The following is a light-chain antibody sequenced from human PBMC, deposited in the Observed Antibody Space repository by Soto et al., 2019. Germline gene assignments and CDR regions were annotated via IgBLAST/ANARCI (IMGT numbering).Light chain of an antibody. V-gene: IGKV1-5*03. Sequence: DIQMTQSPSTLSGSVGDRVTITCRASQTISSWLAWYQQKPGKAPKLLIYKASTLKSGVPSRFSGSGSGTDFTLTISSLQPEDFAVYYCQQYGTSRTWTFGQGTKVDI. CDR3: QQYGTSRTWT. CDR1: QTISSW. CDR2: KAS. J-gene: IGKJ1*01.